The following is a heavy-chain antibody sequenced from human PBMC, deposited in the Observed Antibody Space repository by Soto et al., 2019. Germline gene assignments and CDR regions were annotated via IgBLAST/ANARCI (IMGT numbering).Heavy chain of an antibody. D-gene: IGHD6-13*01. J-gene: IGHJ4*02. CDR2: ISYDGSNK. CDR1: GFTFSSYA. Sequence: GGSLRLSCAASGFTFSSYAMHWVRQAPGKGLEWVAVISYDGSNKYYADSVKGRFTISRDNSKNTLYLQMNSLRAEDTAVYYCASPPSRSSSWHTLDYWGQGTLVTVSS. CDR3: ASPPSRSSSWHTLDY. V-gene: IGHV3-30-3*01.